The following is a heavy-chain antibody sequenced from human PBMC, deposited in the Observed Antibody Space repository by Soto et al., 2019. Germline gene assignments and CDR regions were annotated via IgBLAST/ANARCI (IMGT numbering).Heavy chain of an antibody. D-gene: IGHD6-19*01. CDR1: GGSISSYY. CDR3: ARDLGIAVAGENNWFDP. V-gene: IGHV4-59*01. Sequence: PSETLSLTCTVSGGSISSYYWSWIRQPPGKGLEWIGYIYYSGSTNYNPSLKSRVTISVDTSKNQFSLKLSSVTAADTAVYYCARDLGIAVAGENNWFDPRGQGTPVTVSS. CDR2: IYYSGST. J-gene: IGHJ5*02.